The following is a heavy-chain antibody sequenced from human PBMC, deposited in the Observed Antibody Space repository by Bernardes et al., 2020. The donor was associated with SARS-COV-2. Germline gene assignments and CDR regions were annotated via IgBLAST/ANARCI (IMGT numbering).Heavy chain of an antibody. CDR3: AKCAGDVGRYDYRFGPSAHFES. D-gene: IGHD3-16*02. V-gene: IGHV3-23*01. CDR2: ISGGGGMT. Sequence: GGSLRLSCEASGFTFDKYAMSWVRQAPGKGLEWVSGISGGGGMTYYAGSVKGRFTVSRDNSKNTLFLEVNRLRADDTGVYYCAKCAGDVGRYDYRFGPSAHFESWGRGTLLTVSA. J-gene: IGHJ4*01. CDR1: GFTFDKYA.